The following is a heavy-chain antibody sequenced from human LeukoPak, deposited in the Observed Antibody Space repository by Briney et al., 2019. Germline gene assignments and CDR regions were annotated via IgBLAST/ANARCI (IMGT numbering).Heavy chain of an antibody. D-gene: IGHD5/OR15-5a*01. CDR3: VRGGIRVSGIDAFDI. V-gene: IGHV3-13*01. CDR2: IGIGDDT. J-gene: IGHJ3*02. Sequence: GGSLRLSCAASGFTFSNAWMNWVRQGPGRGLEWVSAIGIGDDTHYPDSVKGRFTISRENAKNSLYLQMSSLRDGDTAMYYCVRGGIRVSGIDAFDIWGQGTMVTVSS. CDR1: GFTFSNAW.